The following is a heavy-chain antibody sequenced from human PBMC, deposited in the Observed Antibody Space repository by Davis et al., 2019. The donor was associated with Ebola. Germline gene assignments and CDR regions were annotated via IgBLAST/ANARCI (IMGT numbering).Heavy chain of an antibody. CDR2: INHSGST. CDR3: ARHGGAWCSGGSCYKDAFDI. Sequence: GSLRLSCAASGFTFSSYSMNWIRQPPGKGLEWIGEINHSGSTNYNPSLKSRVTISVDTSKNQFSLKLSSVTAADTAVYYCARHGGAWCSGGSCYKDAFDIWGQGTMVTVSS. D-gene: IGHD2-15*01. J-gene: IGHJ3*02. V-gene: IGHV4-34*01. CDR1: GFTFSSYS.